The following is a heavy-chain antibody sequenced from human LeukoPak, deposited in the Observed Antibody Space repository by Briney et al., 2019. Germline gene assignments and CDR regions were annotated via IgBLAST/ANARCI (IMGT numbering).Heavy chain of an antibody. J-gene: IGHJ4*02. D-gene: IGHD3-10*01. V-gene: IGHV3-21*01. CDR2: ISTSSNYI. CDR3: ARDEYYASGSYFPGYFDY. Sequence: GGSLRLSCAASGFTFSSYSMNWVRQAPGKGLEWVSSISTSSNYIYYADSVKGRFTISRDNAKNSLYLQMNSLRAEDTAVHYCARDEYYASGSYFPGYFDYWGQGTLVTVSS. CDR1: GFTFSSYS.